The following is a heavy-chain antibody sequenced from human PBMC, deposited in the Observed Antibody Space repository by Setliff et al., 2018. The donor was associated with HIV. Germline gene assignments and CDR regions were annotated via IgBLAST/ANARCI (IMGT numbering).Heavy chain of an antibody. CDR2: INTDTGRT. CDR1: GYTFTSSA. V-gene: IGHV7-4-1*02. Sequence: ASVKVSCKASGYTFTSSAMSWVRQAPGQGLERMGWINTDTGRTTYAQGFTGRFVFSLDTSVSTAYLQISSLKAEDTAVYFCARGYSSGWSDYWGQGALVTVSS. CDR3: ARGYSSGWSDY. J-gene: IGHJ4*02. D-gene: IGHD6-19*01.